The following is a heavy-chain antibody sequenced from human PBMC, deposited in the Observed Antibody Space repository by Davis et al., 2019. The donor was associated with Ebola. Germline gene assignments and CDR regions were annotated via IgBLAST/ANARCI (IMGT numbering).Heavy chain of an antibody. CDR2: IYYSGST. J-gene: IGHJ6*02. CDR3: ARGQIFGVVKYYYYGMDV. CDR1: GGSISSYY. Sequence: MPSETLSLTCTVSGGSISSYYWSWIRQPPGKGLEWIGYIYYSGSTNYNPSLKSRVTISVDTSKNQFSLKLSSVTAADTAVYYCARGQIFGVVKYYYYGMDVWGQGTTVTVSS. D-gene: IGHD3-3*01. V-gene: IGHV4-59*12.